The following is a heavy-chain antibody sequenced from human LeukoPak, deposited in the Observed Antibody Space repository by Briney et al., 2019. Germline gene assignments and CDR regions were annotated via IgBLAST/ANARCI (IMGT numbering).Heavy chain of an antibody. V-gene: IGHV3-23*01. D-gene: IGHD1-14*01. CDR3: AKNPTGGSLNWFDP. Sequence: GGSLRLSCAASGFTFVTYAMSWVRQAPGKGLEWVSTISGSGDSTFYTDSVEGRFTISRDNSKNTLYLQMNSLRADDTAVYYCAKNPTGGSLNWFDPWGQGTLVAVSS. CDR2: ISGSGDST. CDR1: GFTFVTYA. J-gene: IGHJ5*02.